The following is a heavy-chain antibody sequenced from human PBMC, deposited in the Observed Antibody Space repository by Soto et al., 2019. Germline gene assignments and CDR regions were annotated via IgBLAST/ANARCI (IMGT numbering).Heavy chain of an antibody. CDR2: IWYDGSNK. CDR3: AREPEKPYDFWSGPLRDYGMDV. J-gene: IGHJ6*02. CDR1: GFTFSSYG. Sequence: QVQLVESGGGVVQPGRSLRLSCAASGFTFSSYGMHWVRQAPGKGLEWVAVIWYDGSNKYYADSVKGRFTISRDNSKNTLYLQMNSLRAEDTAVYYCAREPEKPYDFWSGPLRDYGMDVWGQGTTVTVSS. V-gene: IGHV3-33*01. D-gene: IGHD3-3*01.